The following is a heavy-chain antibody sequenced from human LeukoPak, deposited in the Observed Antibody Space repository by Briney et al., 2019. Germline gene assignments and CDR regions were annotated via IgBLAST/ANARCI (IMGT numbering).Heavy chain of an antibody. CDR1: GFTFSSYS. CDR2: ISSSSSTI. V-gene: IGHV3-48*04. D-gene: IGHD3-22*01. Sequence: PGGSLRLSCAASGFTFSSYSMNWVRQAPGKGLEWVSYISSSSSTIYYADSVKGRFTISRDNAKNSLYLQMNSLRVEDTALYYCAKGRFYDNSGYPIDYWGQGTLVTVSS. CDR3: AKGRFYDNSGYPIDY. J-gene: IGHJ4*02.